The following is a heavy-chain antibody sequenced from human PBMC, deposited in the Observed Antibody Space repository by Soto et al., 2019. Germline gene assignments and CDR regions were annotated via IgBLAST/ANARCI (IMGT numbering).Heavy chain of an antibody. CDR3: ASVLGSGWYAITSALDY. CDR2: ISSSSSYI. D-gene: IGHD6-19*01. Sequence: PGGSLRLSCAASGFTFSSYSMNWVRQAPGKGLEWVSSISSSSSYIYYADSVKGRFTISRDNAKNSLYLQMNSLRAEDTAVYYCASVLGSGWYAITSALDYWGQGTLVTVSS. J-gene: IGHJ4*02. CDR1: GFTFSSYS. V-gene: IGHV3-21*01.